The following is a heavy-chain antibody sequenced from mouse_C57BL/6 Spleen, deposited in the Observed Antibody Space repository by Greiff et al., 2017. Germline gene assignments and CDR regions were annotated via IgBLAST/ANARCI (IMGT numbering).Heavy chain of an antibody. Sequence: VKLMESGGGLVKPGGSLKLSCAASGFTFSSYAMSWVRQTPEKRLEWVATISDGGSYTYYPDNVKGRFTISRDNAKNNLYLQMSHLKSEDTAMYYCARGGENYFDYWGQGTTLTVSS. J-gene: IGHJ2*01. V-gene: IGHV5-4*03. CDR3: ARGGENYFDY. D-gene: IGHD2-13*01. CDR1: GFTFSSYA. CDR2: ISDGGSYT.